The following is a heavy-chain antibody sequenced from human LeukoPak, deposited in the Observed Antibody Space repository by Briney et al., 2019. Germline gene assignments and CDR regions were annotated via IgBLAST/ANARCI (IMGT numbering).Heavy chain of an antibody. V-gene: IGHV4-34*01. CDR3: ARGRAYYYDSSGYFPFDY. Sequence: SETLSLTCAVYGGSFSGYYWSWIRQPPGKGLESIGEINHSGSTNYNPSLKSRVTISVDTSKNQFSLKLSSVTAADTAVYYCARGRAYYYDSSGYFPFDYWGQGTLVTVSS. CDR1: GGSFSGYY. CDR2: INHSGST. D-gene: IGHD3-22*01. J-gene: IGHJ4*02.